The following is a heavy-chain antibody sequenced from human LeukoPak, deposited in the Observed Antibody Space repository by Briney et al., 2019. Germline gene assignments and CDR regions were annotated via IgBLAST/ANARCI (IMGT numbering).Heavy chain of an antibody. V-gene: IGHV4-38-2*02. J-gene: IGHJ4*02. CDR2: IYHSGST. CDR1: GYSISSGYY. D-gene: IGHD6-19*01. Sequence: KPSETLSLTCTVSGYSISSGYYWGWIRQPPGKGLEWIGSIYHSGSTYYNPSLKSRVTISVDTSKNQFSLKLSSVTAADTAVYYCARLAVTGAAYWGRGTLVTVSS. CDR3: ARLAVTGAAY.